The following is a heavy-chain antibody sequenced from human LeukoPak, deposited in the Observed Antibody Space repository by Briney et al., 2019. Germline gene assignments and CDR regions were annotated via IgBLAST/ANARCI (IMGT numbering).Heavy chain of an antibody. V-gene: IGHV3-7*01. J-gene: IGHJ4*02. CDR3: ARLYDSRDLLAFDY. CDR1: GFTFSSWW. D-gene: IGHD3-22*01. Sequence: PGGSLRLSCAASGFTFSSWWMSWVRQAPGKALEWVANIKQDGSVTFYEDSVKGRFTLSRDNARNSLYLQMDSLRAEDTAVYYCARLYDSRDLLAFDYWGQGILATVSS. CDR2: IKQDGSVT.